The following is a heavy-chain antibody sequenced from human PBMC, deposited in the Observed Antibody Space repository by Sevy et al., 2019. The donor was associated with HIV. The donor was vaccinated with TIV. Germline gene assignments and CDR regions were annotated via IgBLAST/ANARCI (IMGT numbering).Heavy chain of an antibody. CDR2: ISGSGGST. V-gene: IGHV3-23*01. CDR1: GFTFSSYA. D-gene: IGHD6-6*01. CDR3: AKDRPRQLGPGHYGMDV. Sequence: GGSLRLSCAASGFTFSSYAMSWVRQAPGKGLEWVSAISGSGGSTYYADSVKGRFTISRDNSKNTLYLQMNSLRAEDTAVYYCAKDRPRQLGPGHYGMDVWGQGTTVTVSS. J-gene: IGHJ6*02.